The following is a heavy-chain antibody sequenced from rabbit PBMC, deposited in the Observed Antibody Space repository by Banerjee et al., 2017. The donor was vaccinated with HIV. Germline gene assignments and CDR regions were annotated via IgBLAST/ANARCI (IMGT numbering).Heavy chain of an antibody. Sequence: QEQLEESGGDLVKPEGSLTLTCTASGLDFSSSYWICWVRQAPGKGLEWIACIDADYRGSTYYASWAKGRFTISKTSSTTVTLQMTSLTAADTATYFCARAPRYAGNTVYGYATRLDLWGQGTLVTVS. J-gene: IGHJ3*01. CDR2: IDADYRGST. CDR1: GLDFSSSYW. D-gene: IGHD6-1*01. V-gene: IGHV1S45*01. CDR3: ARAPRYAGNTVYGYATRLDL.